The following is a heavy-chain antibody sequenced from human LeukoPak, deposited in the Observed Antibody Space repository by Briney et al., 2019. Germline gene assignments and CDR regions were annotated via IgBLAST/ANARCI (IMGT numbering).Heavy chain of an antibody. J-gene: IGHJ4*02. CDR2: ISSSSSYI. V-gene: IGHV3-21*04. CDR1: GFTFSSYS. D-gene: IGHD3-10*01. CDR3: AKAMTMVRGVTHTPFDY. Sequence: PGGSLRLSCAASGFTFSSYSMNWVRQAPGKGLEWVSSISSSSSYIYYADSVKGRFTISRDNAKNSLYLQMNSLRAEDTALYYCAKAMTMVRGVTHTPFDYWGQGTLVTVSS.